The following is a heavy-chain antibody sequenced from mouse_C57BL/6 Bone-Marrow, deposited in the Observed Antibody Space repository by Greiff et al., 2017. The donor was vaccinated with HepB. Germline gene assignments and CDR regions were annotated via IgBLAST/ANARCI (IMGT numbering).Heavy chain of an antibody. CDR2: IHPNSGST. J-gene: IGHJ2*01. D-gene: IGHD1-2*01. V-gene: IGHV1-64*01. Sequence: VQLQQPGAELVKPGASVKLSCKASGYTFTSYWMHWVKQRPGQGLEWIGMIHPNSGSTNDNEKFKSKATLTVDKSSSTAYMQLSSLTSEDSAVYYWARGGYYGLGGFDYWGQGTTLTVSS. CDR1: GYTFTSYW. CDR3: ARGGYYGLGGFDY.